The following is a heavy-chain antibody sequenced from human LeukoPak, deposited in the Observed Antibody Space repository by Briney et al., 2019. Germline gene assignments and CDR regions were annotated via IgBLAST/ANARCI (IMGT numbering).Heavy chain of an antibody. V-gene: IGHV4-59*08. CDR2: VYYSGST. D-gene: IGHD6-13*01. J-gene: IGHJ4*02. Sequence: PSETLSLTCTVSGGSISTFYWSWIRQPPGKGLEWIGYVYYSGSTNYNPSLKSRVTISVDTSKNQSSLKLSSVTAADTAVYYCARRNSNFDYWGQGTLVTVSS. CDR1: GGSISTFY. CDR3: ARRNSNFDY.